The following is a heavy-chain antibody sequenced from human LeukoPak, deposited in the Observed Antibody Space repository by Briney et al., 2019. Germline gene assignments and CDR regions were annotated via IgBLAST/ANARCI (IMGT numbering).Heavy chain of an antibody. Sequence: GGSLRLSCAASGFTFSSYWMHWVRQAPGRGLVWVSRINTDGSSTSCADSVKGRFTISRDNAKNSLYLQMNSLRAEDTAVYYCARDEVAARGAFDIWGQGTMVTVSS. CDR2: INTDGSST. J-gene: IGHJ3*02. CDR3: ARDEVAARGAFDI. D-gene: IGHD2-15*01. V-gene: IGHV3-74*01. CDR1: GFTFSSYW.